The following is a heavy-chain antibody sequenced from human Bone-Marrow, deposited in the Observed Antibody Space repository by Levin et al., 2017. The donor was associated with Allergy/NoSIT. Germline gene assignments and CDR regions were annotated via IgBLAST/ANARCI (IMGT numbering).Heavy chain of an antibody. V-gene: IGHV3-48*02. CDR3: ARPDCSGTSCYYFFDS. CDR2: ISRSSSTI. CDR1: GFTFSRYS. D-gene: IGHD2-2*01. Sequence: QLGESLKISCAASGFTFSRYSMNWVRQAPGRGLEWVSYISRSSSTISYADSVKGRFTISRDNAKNSLYLQMNSLRDEDTAVYYCARPDCSGTSCYYFFDSWGQGTLVTVSS. J-gene: IGHJ4*02.